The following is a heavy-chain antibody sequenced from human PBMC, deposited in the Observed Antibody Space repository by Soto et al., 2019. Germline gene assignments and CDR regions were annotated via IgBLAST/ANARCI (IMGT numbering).Heavy chain of an antibody. CDR3: AKTTFDFWSGYYKSNPNAKMEYFDY. Sequence: LRLSCAASGFTFSSYAMSWVRQAPGKGLEWVSAISGSGGSTYYADFVKGRFTISRDNSKNTLYLQMNSLRAEDTAVYYCAKTTFDFWSGYYKSNPNAKMEYFDYWGQGTLVTVSS. CDR2: ISGSGGST. CDR1: GFTFSSYA. D-gene: IGHD3-3*01. J-gene: IGHJ4*02. V-gene: IGHV3-23*01.